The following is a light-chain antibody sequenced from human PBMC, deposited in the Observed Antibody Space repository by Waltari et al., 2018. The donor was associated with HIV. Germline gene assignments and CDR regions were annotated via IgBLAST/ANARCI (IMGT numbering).Light chain of an antibody. CDR1: SNDVGGYNY. V-gene: IGLV2-14*01. J-gene: IGLJ2*01. Sequence: QSALTQPATVSGSPGQSITISCTGGSNDVGGYNYVSWYQHLPGKAPKLIIYEVRNRPSGVSNRFSGSKSGNTASLTIPGLQAEDEADYYCTSYASSSSLLFGGGTKLTVL. CDR2: EVR. CDR3: TSYASSSSLL.